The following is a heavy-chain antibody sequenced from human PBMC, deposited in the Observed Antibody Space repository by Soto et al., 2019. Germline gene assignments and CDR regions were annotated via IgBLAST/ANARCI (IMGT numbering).Heavy chain of an antibody. CDR2: ISYDGSNK. J-gene: IGHJ6*02. Sequence: LRLSCAASGFTFSSYGMHWVRQAPGKGLEWVAVISYDGSNKYYADSVKGRFTISRDNSKNTLYLQMNSLRAEDTAVYYCAKDDGVAGYYYYGMDVWGQGTTVTVSS. D-gene: IGHD3-10*01. CDR1: GFTFSSYG. CDR3: AKDDGVAGYYYYGMDV. V-gene: IGHV3-30*18.